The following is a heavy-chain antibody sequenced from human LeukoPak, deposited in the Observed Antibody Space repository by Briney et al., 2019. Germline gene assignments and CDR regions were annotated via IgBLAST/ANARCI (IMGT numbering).Heavy chain of an antibody. Sequence: LSLTCTVSGGSITSDYWSWIRQPPGKGLEWVSHISSSGSTIYYADSVKGRFTISRDNAKNSLYLQMNSLRAEDTAVYYCARDGVRHDYSDLDYWGQGTLVTVSS. D-gene: IGHD4-17*01. CDR1: GGSITSDY. CDR2: ISSSGSTI. CDR3: ARDGVRHDYSDLDY. V-gene: IGHV3-11*01. J-gene: IGHJ4*02.